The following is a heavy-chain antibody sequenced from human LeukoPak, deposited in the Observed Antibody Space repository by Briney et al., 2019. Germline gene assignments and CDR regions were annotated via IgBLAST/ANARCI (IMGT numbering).Heavy chain of an antibody. J-gene: IGHJ4*02. D-gene: IGHD6-19*01. CDR3: ANSYLGWFL. V-gene: IGHV3-7*01. Sequence: GGSLRLSCGASGFSFSTSWMSWVRQAPGKGLEWVANISPDGSDKYYMDSVKGRVSISRDNGKNSLFLQMNSLRDEDTAVYYCANSYLGWFLGGQGTLVTVSS. CDR1: GFSFSTSW. CDR2: ISPDGSDK.